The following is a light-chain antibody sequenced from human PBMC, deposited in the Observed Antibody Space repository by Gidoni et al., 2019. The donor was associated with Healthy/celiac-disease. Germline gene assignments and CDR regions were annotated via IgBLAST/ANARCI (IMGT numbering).Light chain of an antibody. CDR3: QQYNSYSGT. CDR2: KAS. J-gene: IGKJ1*01. CDR1: QSISSW. V-gene: IGKV1-5*03. Sequence: DIQMTQSPSTLSASVGDRVTITCRASQSISSWLAWYQQKPGKAPKLLIYKASSLERGVPSRFSGSGSGTEFTLTISSLQPDDVATYYCQQYNSYSGTFGQGTKVEIK.